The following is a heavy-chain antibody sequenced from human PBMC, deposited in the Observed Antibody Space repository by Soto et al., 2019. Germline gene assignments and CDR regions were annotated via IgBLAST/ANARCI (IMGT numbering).Heavy chain of an antibody. D-gene: IGHD3-9*01. CDR1: GFSLTTDAVG. CDR3: ARRPPTRARLLQRSPYFFDN. Sequence: QITLMESGPALVKPTQTLTLTCNFSGFSLTTDAVGVGWIRQTPGKALEWLALVFGNDDKRYSPSLKNRLTITQDTSRNQVVLTMASMDPVDTATYYCARRPPTRARLLQRSPYFFDNCGQGTLVTVSS. V-gene: IGHV2-5*01. J-gene: IGHJ4*02. CDR2: VFGNDDK.